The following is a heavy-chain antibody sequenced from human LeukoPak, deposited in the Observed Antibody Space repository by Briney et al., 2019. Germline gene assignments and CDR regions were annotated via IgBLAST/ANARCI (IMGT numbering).Heavy chain of an antibody. V-gene: IGHV3-30*02. J-gene: IGHJ4*02. D-gene: IGHD5-24*01. CDR2: IRYDGRNK. CDR1: GFTFSSYG. CDR3: ARARASYNPFDY. Sequence: GGSLRLSCAASGFTFSSYGMHWVRQAPGKGLDWVAFIRYDGRNKYYADSVKGRFTISRDNSKNTLYLQMNSLRAEDTAVYYCARARASYNPFDYWGQGTLVTVSS.